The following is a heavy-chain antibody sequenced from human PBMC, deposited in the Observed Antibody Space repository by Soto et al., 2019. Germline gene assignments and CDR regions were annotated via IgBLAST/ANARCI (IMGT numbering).Heavy chain of an antibody. CDR1: GGTFSSYT. Sequence: QVQLVQSGAEVKKPGSSVKVSCKASGGTFSSYTISWVRQAPGQGLEWMGRIIPILGIANYAQKFQGRVTITADKSTSTAYMELSSLRSEDTAVYYCASQIHASTVTREDWYFDLWGRGTLVTVSS. J-gene: IGHJ2*01. D-gene: IGHD4-17*01. CDR2: IIPILGIA. CDR3: ASQIHASTVTREDWYFDL. V-gene: IGHV1-69*02.